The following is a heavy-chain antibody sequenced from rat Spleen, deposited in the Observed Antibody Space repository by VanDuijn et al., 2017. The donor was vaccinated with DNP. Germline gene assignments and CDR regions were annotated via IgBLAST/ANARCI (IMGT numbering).Heavy chain of an antibody. CDR2: INTDGGST. V-gene: IGHV5-58*01. CDR1: GFTFRSYW. Sequence: EVHLVETGGGLVQPGKSLKLSCVASGFTFRSYWMFWIRQAPGKGLEWVASINTDGGSTSYPDSVKGRFIISRDNAENTVYLQMNSLRSEDSATYYCTTEGTILRIIIMWFTYWGQGTLVTVSS. CDR3: TTEGTILRIIIMWFTY. J-gene: IGHJ3*01. D-gene: IGHD1-6*01.